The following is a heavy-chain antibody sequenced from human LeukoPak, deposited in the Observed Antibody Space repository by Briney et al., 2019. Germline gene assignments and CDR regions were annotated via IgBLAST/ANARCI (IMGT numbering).Heavy chain of an antibody. D-gene: IGHD3-9*01. Sequence: ASVKVSCKASGYTFTGYYMHWVRQAPGQGLEWMGWINPNSGGTNYAQKFQGWVTMTRDTSISTAYMELSRLRSDDTAVYYCARGPPELRYFDWLGSAFDIWGQGTMVTVSS. CDR2: INPNSGGT. CDR3: ARGPPELRYFDWLGSAFDI. J-gene: IGHJ3*02. V-gene: IGHV1-2*04. CDR1: GYTFTGYY.